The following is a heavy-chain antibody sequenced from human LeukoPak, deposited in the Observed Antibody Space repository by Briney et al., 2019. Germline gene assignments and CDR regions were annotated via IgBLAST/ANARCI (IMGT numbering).Heavy chain of an antibody. J-gene: IGHJ4*02. CDR2: IKQDGSEK. V-gene: IGHV3-7*03. CDR1: GFTFSSYW. Sequence: GGSLRLSCAASGFTFSSYWMSWVRQAPGKGLEWVANIKQDGSEKYYVDSVKGRFTISRDNAKNSLYLQMNSLRAEDTALYYCAKDTHHYYDSSGYSSFDYWGQGTLVTVSS. D-gene: IGHD3-22*01. CDR3: AKDTHHYYDSSGYSSFDY.